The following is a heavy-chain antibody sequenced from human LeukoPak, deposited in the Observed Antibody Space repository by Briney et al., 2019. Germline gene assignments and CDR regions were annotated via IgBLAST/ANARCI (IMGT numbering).Heavy chain of an antibody. CDR2: IYYSGST. CDR3: ARHGDYASTTYDFDY. D-gene: IGHD2/OR15-2a*01. Sequence: PSETLSLTCTVSGGSISAYYWSWIRQPPWKGLEWIGYIYYSGSTNYNPSLGSRVTISVDTSKNQFSLKLSSVTAADTAVYYCARHGDYASTTYDFDYWGQGTLVTVSS. J-gene: IGHJ4*02. V-gene: IGHV4-59*08. CDR1: GGSISAYY.